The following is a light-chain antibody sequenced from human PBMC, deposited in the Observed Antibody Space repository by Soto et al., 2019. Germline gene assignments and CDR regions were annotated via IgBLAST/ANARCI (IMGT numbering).Light chain of an antibody. CDR1: LLAKTY. Sequence: SYELTQPSSVSVSPGQTARITCSGDLLAKTYARWFHQRPGQAPVLLIYKDTERPSGIPERFSGSSSGSTVTLTFSGAQVDDEGDYYCYSATDDHVVLFGGGTKVTVL. CDR2: KDT. J-gene: IGLJ3*02. V-gene: IGLV3-27*01. CDR3: YSATDDHVVL.